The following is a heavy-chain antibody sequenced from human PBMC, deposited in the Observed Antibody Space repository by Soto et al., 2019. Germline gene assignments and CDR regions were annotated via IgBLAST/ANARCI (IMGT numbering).Heavy chain of an antibody. D-gene: IGHD3-22*01. Sequence: QVQLVQSGAEVKKPGSSVKVSCKASGGTFSSYAISWVRQAPGQGLEWMGGIIPIFGTANYAQKFQVRVTMTTDESTRTAYMEHSSLRSEDTAVYYCARGGYDSSVNRYYGMDVWGQGTTVTVYS. V-gene: IGHV1-69*01. J-gene: IGHJ6*02. CDR2: IIPIFGTA. CDR3: ARGGYDSSVNRYYGMDV. CDR1: GGTFSSYA.